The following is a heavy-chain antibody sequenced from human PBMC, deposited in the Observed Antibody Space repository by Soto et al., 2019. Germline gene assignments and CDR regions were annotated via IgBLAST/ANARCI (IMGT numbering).Heavy chain of an antibody. D-gene: IGHD2-15*01. J-gene: IGHJ5*02. CDR3: ARGLECRGYCLDKPTWFAP. CDR2: IIPIFGTP. V-gene: IGHV1-69*06. CDR1: GGTFSTYT. Sequence: QVQLVQSGAEVKKPGSSVKVSCKASGGTFSTYTFSWVRQAPGQGLEWVGRIIPIFGTPYYSQKFQGRVTITADKSTSTVYMDLSSLRSDDTDVYFCARGLECRGYCLDKPTWFAPGGQGTLFPVSS.